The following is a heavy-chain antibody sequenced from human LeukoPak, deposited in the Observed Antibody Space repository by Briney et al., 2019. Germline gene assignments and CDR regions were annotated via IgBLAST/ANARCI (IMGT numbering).Heavy chain of an antibody. CDR3: TRSPSLGGSYWGFDY. CDR1: GFTFSTYW. CDR2: LSPDGSSS. Sequence: GRSLRLSCAASGFTFSTYWMHSVRQAPGKGLVWVSRLSPDGSSSIYADSVKGQFTVSRDNAKNTLYLQMNSLRADDTAVYYCTRSPSLGGSYWGFDYWGQGTLLTVSS. D-gene: IGHD1-26*01. V-gene: IGHV3-74*01. J-gene: IGHJ4*02.